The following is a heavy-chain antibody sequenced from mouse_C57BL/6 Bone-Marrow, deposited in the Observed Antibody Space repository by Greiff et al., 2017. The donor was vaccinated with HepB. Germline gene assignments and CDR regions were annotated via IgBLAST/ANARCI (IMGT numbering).Heavy chain of an antibody. CDR3: ARASITTVVAPFAY. D-gene: IGHD1-1*01. Sequence: QVQLQQSGAELARPGASVKLSCKASGYTFTSYGISWVKQRTGQGLEWIGEIYPRSGNTYYNEKLKGKATLTADKSSSTAYMELRSLTSEDSAVYFCARASITTVVAPFAYWGQGTLVTVSA. CDR2: IYPRSGNT. CDR1: GYTFTSYG. V-gene: IGHV1-81*01. J-gene: IGHJ3*01.